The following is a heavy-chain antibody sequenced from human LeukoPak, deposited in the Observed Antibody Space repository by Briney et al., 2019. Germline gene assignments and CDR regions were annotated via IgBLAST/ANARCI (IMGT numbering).Heavy chain of an antibody. CDR1: GFTFSSYW. J-gene: IGHJ4*02. D-gene: IGHD6-6*01. Sequence: GGSPRLSCEGSGFTFSSYWMSWVRQAPGKGLEWVANIKYDGSEKYYVDSVKGRFTLSRDNAKNSLYLQMNSLRAEDTAVYYCARYSRPSGFDFDYWGQGTLVTVSS. V-gene: IGHV3-7*03. CDR2: IKYDGSEK. CDR3: ARYSRPSGFDFDY.